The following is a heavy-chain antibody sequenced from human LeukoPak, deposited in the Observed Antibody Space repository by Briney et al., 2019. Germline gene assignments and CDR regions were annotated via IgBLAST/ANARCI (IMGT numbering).Heavy chain of an antibody. Sequence: PSETLSLTCTVSGGSISSYYWSWIRQPPGKGLEWIGYIYTSGSTNYNPSLKSRVTISVDTSKNQFSLKLSSVAAADTAVYYCARGRRDYWGFFDYWGQGTTVTVSS. CDR1: GGSISSYY. V-gene: IGHV4-4*09. J-gene: IGHJ4*03. D-gene: IGHD2-8*02. CDR2: IYTSGST. CDR3: ARGRRDYWGFFDY.